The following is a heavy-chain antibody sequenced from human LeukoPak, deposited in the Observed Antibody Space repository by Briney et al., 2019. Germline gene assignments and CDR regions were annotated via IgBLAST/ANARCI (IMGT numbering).Heavy chain of an antibody. V-gene: IGHV4-59*08. J-gene: IGHJ4*02. Sequence: PSETLSLTCTVSGGSISSYYWSWIRQPPGKGLEWIGYIYYSGSTNYNPSLKSRVTISVDTSKNQFSLKLSSVTAADTAVYSCAKQGLRGTALYDYWGQGTLVTVSS. CDR2: IYYSGST. CDR1: GGSISSYY. CDR3: AKQGLRGTALYDY. D-gene: IGHD1-26*01.